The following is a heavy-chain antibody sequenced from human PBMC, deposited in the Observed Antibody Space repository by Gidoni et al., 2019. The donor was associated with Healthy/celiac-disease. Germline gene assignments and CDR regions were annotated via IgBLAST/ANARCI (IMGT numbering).Heavy chain of an antibody. D-gene: IGHD3-3*01. CDR2: ISYDGSNK. Sequence: AVISYDGSNKYYADSVKGRFTISRDNSKNTLYLQMNSLRAEDTAVYYCAKDLYDFWSGSKDKANYYYYMDVWGKGTTVTVSS. J-gene: IGHJ6*03. CDR3: AKDLYDFWSGSKDKANYYYYMDV. V-gene: IGHV3-30*18.